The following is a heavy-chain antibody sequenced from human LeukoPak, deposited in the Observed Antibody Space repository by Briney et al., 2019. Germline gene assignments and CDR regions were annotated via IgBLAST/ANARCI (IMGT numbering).Heavy chain of an antibody. Sequence: GGSLRLSCRASGFIFSSYALTWVRRAPGQGLEWVSSISSSSGDIYYTDSVKGRFTISRDNARKSLYLQMNSLRVEDTAVYYCVRDYGGSSGAFDLWGQGTMVTVSS. CDR1: GFIFSSYA. J-gene: IGHJ3*01. CDR2: ISSSSGDI. CDR3: VRDYGGSSGAFDL. V-gene: IGHV3-21*01. D-gene: IGHD4-23*01.